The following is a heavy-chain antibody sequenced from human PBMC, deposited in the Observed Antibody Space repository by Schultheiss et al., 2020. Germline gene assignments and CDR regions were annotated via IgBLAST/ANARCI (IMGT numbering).Heavy chain of an antibody. CDR1: GFTFSSYG. J-gene: IGHJ4*02. D-gene: IGHD3-3*01. CDR3: AKYGRDDFWSGYFDY. Sequence: GGSLRLSCAASGFTFSSYGMHWVRQAPGKGLEWVAVIWYDGSNKYYADSVKGRFTISRDNSKNTLYLQMNSLRAEDTAVYYCAKYGRDDFWSGYFDYWGQGTLVNVYS. CDR2: IWYDGSNK. V-gene: IGHV3-33*06.